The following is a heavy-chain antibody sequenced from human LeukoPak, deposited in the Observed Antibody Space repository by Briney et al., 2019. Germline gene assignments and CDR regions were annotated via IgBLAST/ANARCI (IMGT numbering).Heavy chain of an antibody. CDR1: GFTVSSNY. D-gene: IGHD3-22*01. Sequence: GGSLRLSCAASGFTVSSNYMSWVRQAPGKGLEWVSVIYSGGSTYYADSVKGRFTISRHNSKNTLYLQMNSQRAEDTAVYYCARDRSPLYDSSGYYEPSFDYWGQGTLVTVSS. CDR3: ARDRSPLYDSSGYYEPSFDY. J-gene: IGHJ4*02. CDR2: IYSGGST. V-gene: IGHV3-53*04.